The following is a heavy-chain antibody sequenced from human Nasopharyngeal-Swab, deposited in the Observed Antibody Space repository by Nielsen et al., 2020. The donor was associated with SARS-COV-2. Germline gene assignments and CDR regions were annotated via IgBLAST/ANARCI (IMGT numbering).Heavy chain of an antibody. J-gene: IGHJ4*02. D-gene: IGHD3-10*01. CDR2: ISSSGSTI. CDR1: GFTFSDYY. V-gene: IGHV3-11*04. CDR3: ASPPGSGILLYYFDY. Sequence: GGSLRLSCAASGFTFSDYYMSWIRQAPGKGLEWVSYISSSGSTIYYADSVKGRFTISRDNAKNSLYLQMNSLRAEDTAVYYCASPPGSGILLYYFDYWGQGTLVTVSS.